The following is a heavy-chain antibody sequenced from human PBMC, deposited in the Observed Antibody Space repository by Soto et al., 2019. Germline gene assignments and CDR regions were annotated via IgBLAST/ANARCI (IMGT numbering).Heavy chain of an antibody. D-gene: IGHD3-9*01. V-gene: IGHV1-18*01. CDR3: ATRPCYDILTGSNMGRDYYYYGMDV. J-gene: IGHJ6*02. CDR1: GYTFTSYG. CDR2: ISAYNGNT. Sequence: GASVKVSCKASGYTFTSYGISWVRQAPGQGLEWMGWISAYNGNTNYEQKHQGRVTITTDTSTSTDYIELRSLRSEDTALYYCATRPCYDILTGSNMGRDYYYYGMDVWGQGTTVTVSS.